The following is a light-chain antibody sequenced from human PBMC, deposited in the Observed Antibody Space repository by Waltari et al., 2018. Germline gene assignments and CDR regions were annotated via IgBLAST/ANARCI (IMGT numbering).Light chain of an antibody. CDR3: QQFNSYSSVT. CDR1: ENVNNY. CDR2: KAS. V-gene: IGKV1-5*01. J-gene: IGKJ5*01. Sequence: DIQMTQSPSSLSASVGDRVTITCRTTENVNNYLNWYQQKPGKAPKLLIYKASTLQSGVPSRFSGSGSGTEFTLTISSLQPDDFATYYCQQFNSYSSVTFGQGTRLEIQ.